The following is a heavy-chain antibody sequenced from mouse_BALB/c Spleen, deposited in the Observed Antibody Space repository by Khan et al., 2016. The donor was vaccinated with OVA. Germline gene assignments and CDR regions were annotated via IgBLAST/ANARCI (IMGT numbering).Heavy chain of an antibody. CDR2: IWSGGST. D-gene: IGHD2-14*01. CDR3: ASNSYRYYFTY. CDR1: GFSLTTYG. Sequence: QVQLKQSGPGLVQPSQSLSITCTVSGFSLTTYGVHWVRQSPGKGLEWLGVIWSGGSTDYNAAFISRLSISKDNSKSQVFFKMNSLQADDTAIYYCASNSYRYYFTYWGQGTLVTVSA. V-gene: IGHV2-4-1*01. J-gene: IGHJ3*01.